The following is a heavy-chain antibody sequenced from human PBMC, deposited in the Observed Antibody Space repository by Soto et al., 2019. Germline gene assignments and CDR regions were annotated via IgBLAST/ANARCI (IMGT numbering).Heavy chain of an antibody. CDR3: ASFNWNGEYYYYYMDV. D-gene: IGHD1-1*01. Sequence: SETLSLTCAVYGGSFSGYYWSWIRQPPGKGLEWIGEINHSGSTNYNPSLKSRVTISVDTSKNQFSLKLSSVTAADTAVYYCASFNWNGEYYYYYMDVWGKGTTVTAP. CDR2: INHSGST. J-gene: IGHJ6*03. V-gene: IGHV4-34*01. CDR1: GGSFSGYY.